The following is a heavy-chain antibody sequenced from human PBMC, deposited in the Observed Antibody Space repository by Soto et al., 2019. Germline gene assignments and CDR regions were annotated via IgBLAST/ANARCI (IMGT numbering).Heavy chain of an antibody. CDR2: INPKSGGT. D-gene: IGHD2-8*01. J-gene: IGHJ6*02. V-gene: IGHV1-2*04. Sequence: ASVKVSCKASGYSFTDYHIHWVRQAPGQGLEWLGRINPKSGGTSTAQKFQGWVTMTRDRSISTVYMELTRLRSDDTAVYFCARGHSTDCSNPVWSLFYPRDMDVWGQGPTLSRSS. CDR1: GYSFTDYH. CDR3: ARGHSTDCSNPVWSLFYPRDMDV.